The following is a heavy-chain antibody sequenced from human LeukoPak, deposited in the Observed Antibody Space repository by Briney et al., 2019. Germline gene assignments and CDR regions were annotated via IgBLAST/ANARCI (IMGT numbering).Heavy chain of an antibody. CDR1: GGSISSGSYY. CDR2: IYTSGST. V-gene: IGHV4-61*02. Sequence: SETLSLTCTVSGGSISSGSYYWSWIRQPAGKGLEWIGRIYTSGSTNYNPSLKSRVTISEDTSKNQFSLKLSSVTAADTAVYYCAGGRLRWSEGVFDYWGQGTLVTVSS. J-gene: IGHJ4*02. D-gene: IGHD4-23*01. CDR3: AGGRLRWSEGVFDY.